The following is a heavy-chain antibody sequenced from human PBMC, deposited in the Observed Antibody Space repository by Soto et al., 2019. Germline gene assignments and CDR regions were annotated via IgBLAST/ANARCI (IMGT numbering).Heavy chain of an antibody. CDR3: ARTIIAFGEVIAPHWFDP. J-gene: IGHJ5*02. Sequence: KPGGSLRLSCVVSGFTFSYYFMNWVRQSPGRGLEWVASISSGGNFIYYADSVRGRFTISRDNAENSLYLQMNSLGVEDTATYYCARTIIAFGEVIAPHWFDPWAREPRSPSPQ. CDR1: GFTFSYYF. D-gene: IGHD3-16*02. V-gene: IGHV3-21*06. CDR2: ISSGGNFI.